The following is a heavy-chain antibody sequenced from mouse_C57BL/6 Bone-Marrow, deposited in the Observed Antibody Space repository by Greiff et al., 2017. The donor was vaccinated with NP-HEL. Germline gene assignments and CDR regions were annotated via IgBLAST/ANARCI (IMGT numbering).Heavy chain of an antibody. V-gene: IGHV5-4*01. CDR2: ISDGGSYT. CDR3: ARGGAMDY. J-gene: IGHJ4*01. CDR1: GFTFSSYA. Sequence: EVQRVESGGGLVKPGGSLKLSCAASGFTFSSYAMSWVRQTPETRLEWVATISDGGSYTYYPDNVKGRFTISRDNAKNNLYLQMSHLKSEDTAMYYCARGGAMDYWGQGTSVTVSS.